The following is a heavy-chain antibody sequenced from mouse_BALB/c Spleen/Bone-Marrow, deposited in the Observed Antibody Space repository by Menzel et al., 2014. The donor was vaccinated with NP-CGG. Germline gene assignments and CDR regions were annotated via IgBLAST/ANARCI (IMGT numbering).Heavy chain of an antibody. D-gene: IGHD4-1*01. V-gene: IGHV5-6*01. CDR3: TRQRNWDNYAMDY. J-gene: IGHJ4*01. CDR1: GFTFSTYG. Sequence: EVQVVESGGALVKPGGSLILSCAASGFTFSTYGMPQVRQTPGQRVAWSVTISSSGSYIYYTDSVKARLTISRDNANNTLELQRSSPKSEDTAMCYCTRQRNWDNYAMDYWGQGTSVTVSS. CDR2: ISSSGSYI.